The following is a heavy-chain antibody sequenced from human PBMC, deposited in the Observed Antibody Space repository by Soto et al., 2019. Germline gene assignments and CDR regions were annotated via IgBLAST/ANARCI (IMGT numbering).Heavy chain of an antibody. CDR3: AKDGRGSASHYNSFGY. Sequence: EVQLVESGGGLIQPGGSLKLSCAASGFTVGNNYMSWVRQAPGKGLEWVSLIYSTGTTKYADSLKGRFTVSRDNAKNTLYLQMNSLRAEYTAVYYCAKDGRGSASHYNSFGYWGQGTLVTVSS. D-gene: IGHD3-10*01. J-gene: IGHJ4*02. CDR2: IYSTGTT. CDR1: GFTVGNNY. V-gene: IGHV3-53*01.